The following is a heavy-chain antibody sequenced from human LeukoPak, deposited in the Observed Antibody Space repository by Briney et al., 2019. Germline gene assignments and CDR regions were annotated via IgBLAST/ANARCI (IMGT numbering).Heavy chain of an antibody. CDR3: AALVVVTGILGY. J-gene: IGHJ4*02. Sequence: ASVNVSCTASGGTFSSYAISWVRQAPGQGLEWMGRIIPIFGTANYAQKFQGRVTITADKSTSTAYMELSSLRSEDTAVYYCAALVVVTGILGYWGQGTLVTVSS. CDR1: GGTFSSYA. CDR2: IIPIFGTA. D-gene: IGHD2-21*02. V-gene: IGHV1-69*06.